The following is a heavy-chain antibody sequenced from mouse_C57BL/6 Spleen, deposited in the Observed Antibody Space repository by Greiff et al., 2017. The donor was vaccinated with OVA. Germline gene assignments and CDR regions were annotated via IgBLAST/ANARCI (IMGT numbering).Heavy chain of an antibody. CDR1: GYTFTSYW. D-gene: IGHD1-1*01. CDR3: ARSVYYGSSYWYFEV. CDR2: IYPGSGST. Sequence: QVQLQQPGAELVKPGASVKMSCKASGYTFTSYWITWVKQRPGQGLEWIGDIYPGSGSTNYNEKFKSKATLTVDTSSSTAYMQLSSLTSEDSAVYYGARSVYYGSSYWYFEVWGTGTTVTVSS. J-gene: IGHJ1*03. V-gene: IGHV1-55*01.